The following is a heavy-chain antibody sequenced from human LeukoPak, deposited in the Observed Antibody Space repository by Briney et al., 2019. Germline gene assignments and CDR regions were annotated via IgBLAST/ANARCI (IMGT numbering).Heavy chain of an antibody. CDR2: IYYSGST. CDR1: GGSISSYY. CDR3: ARVGSSWGSYYYYYMDV. J-gene: IGHJ6*03. Sequence: PSETLSLTCTVSGGSISSYYWSWIRQPPGKGLEWIGYIYYSGSTNYNPSLKSRVTISVDTFKNQFSLKLSSVTAADTAVYYCARVGSSWGSYYYYYMDVWGKGTTVTVSS. D-gene: IGHD6-13*01. V-gene: IGHV4-59*01.